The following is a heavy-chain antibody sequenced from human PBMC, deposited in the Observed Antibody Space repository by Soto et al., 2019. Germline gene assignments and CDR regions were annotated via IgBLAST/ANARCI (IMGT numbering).Heavy chain of an antibody. CDR3: TTDLRYCSGGSCYV. CDR1: GFTFSNAW. J-gene: IGHJ4*02. V-gene: IGHV3-15*01. Sequence: GGSLRLSCAASGFTFSNAWMSWVRQAPGKGLEWVGRIKSKTDGGTTDYAAPVKGRFTISRDDSKNTLYLQMNSLKTEDTAVYYCTTDLRYCSGGSCYVWGQGTLVTVSS. D-gene: IGHD2-15*01. CDR2: IKSKTDGGTT.